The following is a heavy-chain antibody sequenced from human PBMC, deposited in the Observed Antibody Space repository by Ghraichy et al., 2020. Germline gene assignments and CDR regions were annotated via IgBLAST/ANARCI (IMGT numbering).Heavy chain of an antibody. CDR2: ISTYNRNT. Sequence: ASVKVSCKASGYTFGMYGISWVRQAPGQGLEWMGWISTYNRNTYYAQKFQGRLTLTTDTSTSTAYMDLGSLDSDDTAIYYCAKDDRVRFLEWLSSYYFVYWGQGTLVSVSS. J-gene: IGHJ4*02. CDR1: GYTFGMYG. D-gene: IGHD3-3*01. CDR3: AKDDRVRFLEWLSSYYFVY. V-gene: IGHV1-18*01.